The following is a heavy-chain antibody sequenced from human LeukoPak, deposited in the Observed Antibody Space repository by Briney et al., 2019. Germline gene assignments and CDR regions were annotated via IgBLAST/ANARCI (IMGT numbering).Heavy chain of an antibody. CDR2: IYSGGST. CDR3: AKVVSPDGYSGGWGHFDY. CDR1: GVTVSNNY. Sequence: GGSLRLSCAASGVTVSNNYLTWVRQAPGEGLEWVSVIYSGGSTYYADSVKGRFTISRDNSKNTMYLQMNSLRAEDTAVYYCAKVVSPDGYSGGWGHFDYWGQGTLVTVSS. J-gene: IGHJ4*02. V-gene: IGHV3-53*01. D-gene: IGHD6-19*01.